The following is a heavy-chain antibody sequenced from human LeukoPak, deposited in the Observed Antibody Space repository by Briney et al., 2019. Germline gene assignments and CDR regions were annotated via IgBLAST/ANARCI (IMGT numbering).Heavy chain of an antibody. CDR3: ARRGGSGSPSKVLDI. V-gene: IGHV3-48*02. J-gene: IGHJ3*02. CDR1: GFTFNTYS. CDR2: ISRSSSSI. Sequence: GGSLRLSCAASGFTFNTYSMNWVRQAPGKGLEWISYISRSSSSIWYADSVKGRVTISRDNAKNSLFLQMNSLRDEDTAVYYCARRGGSGSPSKVLDIWGQGTMVTVSS. D-gene: IGHD3-10*01.